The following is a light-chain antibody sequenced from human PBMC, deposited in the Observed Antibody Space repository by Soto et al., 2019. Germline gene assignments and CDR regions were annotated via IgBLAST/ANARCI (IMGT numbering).Light chain of an antibody. CDR1: QSVNSN. J-gene: IGKJ4*01. CDR3: QQYYSYPLT. CDR2: DIF. V-gene: IGKV3D-15*01. Sequence: QSVNSNHIAWYQQKPGQAPRLVIYDIFTRATGVPTRISGSGSGTEFTLTISSLQSEDFATYYCQQYYSYPLTFGGGTKVDIK.